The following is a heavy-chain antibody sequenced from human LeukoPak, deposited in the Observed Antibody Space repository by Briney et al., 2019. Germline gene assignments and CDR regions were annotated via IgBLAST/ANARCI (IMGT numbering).Heavy chain of an antibody. J-gene: IGHJ3*02. CDR3: ARPGYSYGHDAFDI. V-gene: IGHV4-59*12. Sequence: PSKTLSLTCTVSGGSISSYYWSWIRQPPGKGLEWIGYIYYSGSTNYNPSLKSRVTISVDTSKNQFSLKLSSVTAADTAVYYCARPGYSYGHDAFDIWGQGTMVTVSS. CDR2: IYYSGST. D-gene: IGHD5-18*01. CDR1: GGSISSYY.